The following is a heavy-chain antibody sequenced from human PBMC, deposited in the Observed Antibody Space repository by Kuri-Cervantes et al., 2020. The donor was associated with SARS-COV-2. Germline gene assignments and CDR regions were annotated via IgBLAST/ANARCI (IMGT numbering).Heavy chain of an antibody. V-gene: IGHV3-74*01. Sequence: ETLSLTCAASGFTFSSNWMHWVRQAPGKGLVWVSRINSDGSSTSYADSVKGRFTISRDNAKNTLYLQMNSLRAEDTAVYYCARAGITGTTFYFDYWGQGTLVTVSS. D-gene: IGHD1-7*01. CDR3: ARAGITGTTFYFDY. CDR2: INSDGSST. CDR1: GFTFSSNW. J-gene: IGHJ4*02.